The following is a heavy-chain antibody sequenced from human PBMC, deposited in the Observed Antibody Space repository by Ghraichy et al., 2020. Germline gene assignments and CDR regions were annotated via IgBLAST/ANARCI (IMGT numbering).Heavy chain of an antibody. Sequence: GGSLRLSCMASGFTFRYFAMSWVRQPPVKGLEWISAISGSGGDTYYADSVKGRFTISRDNSKDSVSLQMNSLRAEDTAVYYCAKDHGTEGFDYWGQGTLVSVSS. D-gene: IGHD1-14*01. CDR3: AKDHGTEGFDY. V-gene: IGHV3-23*01. J-gene: IGHJ4*02. CDR2: ISGSGGDT. CDR1: GFTFRYFA.